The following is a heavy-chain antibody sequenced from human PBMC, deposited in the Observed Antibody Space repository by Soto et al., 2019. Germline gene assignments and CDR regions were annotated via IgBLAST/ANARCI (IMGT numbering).Heavy chain of an antibody. D-gene: IGHD3-16*01. CDR3: ARARGRGEPICLDY. V-gene: IGHV3-23*01. J-gene: IGHJ4*02. Sequence: EVQLLESGGGLVQPGGSLRLSCAASGFTFSSYAMSWVRQAPGKGLEWVSAISGSGGSTYYADSVKGRFTISRENSKNTVYLPMTSLRAEDTAVYYCARARGRGEPICLDYWGQGTLVTVSS. CDR2: ISGSGGST. CDR1: GFTFSSYA.